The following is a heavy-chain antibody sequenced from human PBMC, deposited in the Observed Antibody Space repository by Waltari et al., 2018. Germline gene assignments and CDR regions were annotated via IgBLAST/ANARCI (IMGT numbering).Heavy chain of an antibody. D-gene: IGHD6-13*01. J-gene: IGHJ3*02. V-gene: IGHV4-34*01. CDR1: GGSFSGYY. Sequence: QVQLQQWGAGLLKPSETLSLTCAVYGGSFSGYYWSWIRQTPGKGLEWIGEINHSGSPNYNPSLKSRVTLSVDTSKNQFSRKLSSVTAADTAVYYCARGDGAAGPAAFDIWGQGTMVTVSS. CDR3: ARGDGAAGPAAFDI. CDR2: INHSGSP.